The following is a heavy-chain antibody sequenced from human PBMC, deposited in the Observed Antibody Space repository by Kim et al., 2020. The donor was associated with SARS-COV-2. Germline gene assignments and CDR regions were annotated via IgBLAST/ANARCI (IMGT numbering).Heavy chain of an antibody. D-gene: IGHD3-22*01. J-gene: IGHJ2*01. CDR2: ISYDGSNR. CDR3: AKDSSGYYSSWYFDL. V-gene: IGHV3-30*04. CDR1: GFTFSSYA. Sequence: GGSLRPSCAASGFTFSSYAMHWVRQAPGKGLEWVAIISYDGSNRYYADSVKGRFTISRDNSKNTLYLQMISLRAEDTALYYCAKDSSGYYSSWYFDLWGRGTLVTVSS.